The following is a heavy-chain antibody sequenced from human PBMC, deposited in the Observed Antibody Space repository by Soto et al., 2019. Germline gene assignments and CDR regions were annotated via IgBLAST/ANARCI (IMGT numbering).Heavy chain of an antibody. CDR3: ARSNIAAADYYYYYMDV. V-gene: IGHV5-51*01. CDR2: IYPGDSDT. J-gene: IGHJ6*03. Sequence: PGESLKISCKGSGYSFTIYWIGWVRQMPGKGLEWMGIIYPGDSDTRYSPSFQGQVTISADKSISTAYLQWSSLKASDTAMYYCARSNIAAADYYYYYMDVWGKGTTVTVSS. CDR1: GYSFTIYW. D-gene: IGHD6-13*01.